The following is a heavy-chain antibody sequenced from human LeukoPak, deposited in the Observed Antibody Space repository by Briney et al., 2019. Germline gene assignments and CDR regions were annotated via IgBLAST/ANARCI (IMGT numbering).Heavy chain of an antibody. J-gene: IGHJ6*03. CDR1: GYTFTGYY. V-gene: IGHV1-2*02. Sequence: ASVKVSCKASGYTFTGYYMYWVRQAPGQGLEWMGWINPNSGGTNYAQKFQGRVTMTRDTSISTAYMELSRLRSEDTAVYYCARDPYSGNYGPYYYYMDVWGKGTTVTISS. CDR3: ARDPYSGNYGPYYYYMDV. D-gene: IGHD1-26*01. CDR2: INPNSGGT.